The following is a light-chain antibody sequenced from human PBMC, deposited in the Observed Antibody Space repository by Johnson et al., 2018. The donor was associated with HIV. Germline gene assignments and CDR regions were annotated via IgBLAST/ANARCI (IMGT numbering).Light chain of an antibody. CDR1: SSNIENYF. Sequence: QSVLTQPPSVSAAPGQRVNISCSGHSSNIENYFVSWYQQLPGAAPRLLIYEDYKRPSGIPDRFSGSKSGASATLGITGLQTGDEADYYCGVWDASLSPHYVFGTGTKVTV. V-gene: IGLV1-51*02. CDR3: GVWDASLSPHYV. J-gene: IGLJ1*01. CDR2: EDY.